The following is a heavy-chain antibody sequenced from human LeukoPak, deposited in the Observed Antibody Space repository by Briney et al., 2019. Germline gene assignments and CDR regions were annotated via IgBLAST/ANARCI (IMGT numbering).Heavy chain of an antibody. CDR3: ATQYSGLLIFDY. J-gene: IGHJ4*02. D-gene: IGHD1-26*01. CDR2: FDPEDGET. V-gene: IGHV1-24*01. CDR1: GYTLTELS. Sequence: ASVKVSCKVSGYTLTELSMHWVRQAPGKGLEWMGGFDPEDGETIYAQKFQGRVTMTEDTSTDTAYMELSSLRSEDTAVYYCATQYSGLLIFDYWGRGTPVTVSS.